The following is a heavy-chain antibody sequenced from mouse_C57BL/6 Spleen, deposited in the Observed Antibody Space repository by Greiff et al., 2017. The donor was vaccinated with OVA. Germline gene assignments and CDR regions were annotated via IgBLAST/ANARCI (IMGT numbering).Heavy chain of an antibody. CDR1: GFNIKDDY. Sequence: EVMLVESGAELVRPGASVKLSCTASGFNIKDDYMHWVKQRPEQGLEWIGWIDPENGDTEYASKFQGKATITADTSSNTAYLQLSSLTSEDTAVYYCTTSYINYNWYSDVWGTGTTVTVSS. J-gene: IGHJ1*03. V-gene: IGHV14-4*01. D-gene: IGHD2-5*01. CDR2: IDPENGDT. CDR3: TTSYINYNWYSDV.